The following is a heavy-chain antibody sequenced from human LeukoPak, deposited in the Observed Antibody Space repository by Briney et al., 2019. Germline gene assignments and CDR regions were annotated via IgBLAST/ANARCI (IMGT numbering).Heavy chain of an antibody. V-gene: IGHV3-21*01. CDR1: GFTFSNSA. Sequence: PGGSLRLSCVVSGFTFSNSAMSWVRQAPGKGLEWVSFSSSSGGRHYTDSMKGRFTISRDKAKNPLYLQMNNLRAEDTAVYYCARAPHSQSGPDWFDPWGQGTLVTVSS. CDR2: SSSSGGR. D-gene: IGHD6-25*01. CDR3: ARAPHSQSGPDWFDP. J-gene: IGHJ5*02.